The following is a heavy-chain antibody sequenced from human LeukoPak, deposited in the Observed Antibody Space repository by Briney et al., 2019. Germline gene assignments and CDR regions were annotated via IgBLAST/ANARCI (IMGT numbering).Heavy chain of an antibody. CDR2: INSDGSSS. J-gene: IGHJ4*02. V-gene: IGHV3-74*01. CDR3: AREYYDSSGSPYFDY. D-gene: IGHD3-22*01. Sequence: PGGSLRLSCAASGFTFSSYWMHWVRQAPGKGLVWVSRINSDGSSSTYGDSVKGRFTISRDNAKNTLYMYINSLRAEDTAVYYCAREYYDSSGSPYFDYWGQGTLVTVSS. CDR1: GFTFSSYW.